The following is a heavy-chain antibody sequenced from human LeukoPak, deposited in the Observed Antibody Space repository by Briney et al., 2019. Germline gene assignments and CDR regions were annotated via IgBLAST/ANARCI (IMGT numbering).Heavy chain of an antibody. V-gene: IGHV4-34*01. D-gene: IGHD2-2*01. CDR2: INHSGST. CDR1: GGSFSGYY. J-gene: IGHJ5*02. CDR3: ARSGYCSSTSCQIAGWFDP. Sequence: PSETLSLTCAVYGGSFSGYYWSWIRQPPGKGLEWIGEINHSGSTNYNPSLKSRVTISVDTSKSQFSLKLNSVTAADTAVYYCARSGYCSSTSCQIAGWFDPWGQGTLVTVSS.